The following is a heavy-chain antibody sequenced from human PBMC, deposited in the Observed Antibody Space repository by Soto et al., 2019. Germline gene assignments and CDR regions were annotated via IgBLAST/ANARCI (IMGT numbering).Heavy chain of an antibody. CDR1: GGSISSGDYY. CDR2: ISYSGST. CDR3: ARARRGIVLT. J-gene: IGHJ5*02. D-gene: IGHD1-26*01. V-gene: IGHV4-30-4*01. Sequence: QVQLQESGPGLVKPSQTLSLTCTVSGGSISSGDYYWSWIRQPPGKGLEWIGYISYSGSTYYNPSLKRRVTTSVDTSRNQFSLKLSSVTAEDTAVYYCARARRGIVLTWGQGTLVTVSS.